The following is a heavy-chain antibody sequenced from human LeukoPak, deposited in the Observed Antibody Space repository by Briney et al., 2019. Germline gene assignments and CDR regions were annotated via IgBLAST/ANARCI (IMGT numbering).Heavy chain of an antibody. Sequence: AASVKVSCTASGYTFTSYAMHWVRQAPGQRLEWMGWINAGNGNTKYSQKFQGRVTITRDTSASTAYMELSSLRSEDTAVYYCARRYYHDSSGYLSPWGQGTLVTVSS. CDR1: GYTFTSYA. CDR3: ARRYYHDSSGYLSP. CDR2: INAGNGNT. J-gene: IGHJ5*02. D-gene: IGHD3-22*01. V-gene: IGHV1-3*01.